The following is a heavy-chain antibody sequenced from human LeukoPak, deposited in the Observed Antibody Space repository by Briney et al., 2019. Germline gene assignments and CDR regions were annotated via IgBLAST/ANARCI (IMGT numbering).Heavy chain of an antibody. D-gene: IGHD5-24*01. V-gene: IGHV3-9*03. CDR2: ISWNSGSI. CDR1: GFTFDDYA. Sequence: GGSLRLSCAASGFTFDDYAMHWVRQAPGKGLEWVSGISWNSGSIGYADSVKGRFTISRDNAKNSLYLQMNSLRAEDMALYCCAKGKEMATILGSFDYWGQGTLVTVSS. CDR3: AKGKEMATILGSFDY. J-gene: IGHJ4*02.